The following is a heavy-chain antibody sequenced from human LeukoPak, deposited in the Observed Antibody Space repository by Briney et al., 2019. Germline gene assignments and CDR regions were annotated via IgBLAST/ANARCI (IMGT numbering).Heavy chain of an antibody. CDR2: IYHSGST. V-gene: IGHV4-4*02. CDR1: GGSISSSNW. CDR3: ARIGVSGQQLVDY. Sequence: SGTLSLTCAVSGGSISSSNWWSWVRQPPGKGLEWIGEIYHSGSTDYNPSLKSRVTISVDKSKNQFSLKLSSVTAADTAVYYCARIGVSGQQLVDYWGQGTLVTVSS. J-gene: IGHJ4*02. D-gene: IGHD6-13*01.